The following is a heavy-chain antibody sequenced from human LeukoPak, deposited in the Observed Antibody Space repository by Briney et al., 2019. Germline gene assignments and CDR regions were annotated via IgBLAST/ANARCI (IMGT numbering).Heavy chain of an antibody. CDR3: ARVDNTNTYFH. J-gene: IGHJ4*02. Sequence: GGSLRLSCVVSGFTFSDYWMSWVRQAPGKGLEWVANIKEDGSEKYYVDSVKGRFTISRDNAKNSLYLQMNSLRAEDTAVYFCARVDNTNTYFHWGQGTLVTVSS. V-gene: IGHV3-7*04. CDR1: GFTFSDYW. CDR2: IKEDGSEK. D-gene: IGHD2/OR15-2a*01.